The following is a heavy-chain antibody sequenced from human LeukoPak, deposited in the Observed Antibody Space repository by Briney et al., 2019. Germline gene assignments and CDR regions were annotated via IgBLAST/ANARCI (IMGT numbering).Heavy chain of an antibody. Sequence: TLSLTCTVSGGSISSGSYYWSWIRQPAGKGLEWIGRIYTSGSTNYNPSLKSRVTISVDTSKNQFSLKLSSVTAADTAVYYCARGASNWGLRWYYFDYWGQGTLVTVSS. V-gene: IGHV4-61*02. D-gene: IGHD7-27*01. CDR3: ARGASNWGLRWYYFDY. J-gene: IGHJ4*02. CDR1: GGSISSGSYY. CDR2: IYTSGST.